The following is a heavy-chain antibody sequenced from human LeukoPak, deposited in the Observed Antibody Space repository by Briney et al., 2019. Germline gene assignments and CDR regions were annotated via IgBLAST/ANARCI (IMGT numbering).Heavy chain of an antibody. Sequence: GGSLRLSCAASGFTFSNAWMNWVRQAPGKGLERVSSISSTSRSSYIFYAESVEGRFTISRDNTKNSLFLQMNSLIAEDTAVYYCARGYIDNLGYSPRSAFDKWGQGTLVTVSS. V-gene: IGHV3-21*01. CDR1: GFTFSNAW. D-gene: IGHD3-22*01. CDR2: ISSTSRSSYI. J-gene: IGHJ4*02. CDR3: ARGYIDNLGYSPRSAFDK.